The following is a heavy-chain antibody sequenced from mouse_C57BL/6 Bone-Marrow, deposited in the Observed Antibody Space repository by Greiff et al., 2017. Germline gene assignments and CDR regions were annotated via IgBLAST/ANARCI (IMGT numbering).Heavy chain of an antibody. CDR3: ARLEFDGSSGDWYFDV. V-gene: IGHV1-85*01. Sequence: QVQLKESGPELVKPGASVKLSCKASGYTFTSYDINWVKQRPGQGLEWIGWIYPRDGSTKYTEKFKGKATLTVATSTSTAYMELHSLTSEDSAVYFCARLEFDGSSGDWYFDVWGTGTTVTVSS. D-gene: IGHD1-1*01. CDR2: IYPRDGST. CDR1: GYTFTSYD. J-gene: IGHJ1*03.